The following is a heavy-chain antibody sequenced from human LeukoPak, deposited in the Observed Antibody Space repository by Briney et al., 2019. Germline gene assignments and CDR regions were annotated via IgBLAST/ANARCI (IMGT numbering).Heavy chain of an antibody. CDR2: IYYSGST. CDR1: GGSISTYY. D-gene: IGHD2-15*01. V-gene: IGHV4-59*01. J-gene: IGHJ4*02. CDR3: ARGGDCSGGSCYAFDY. Sequence: SETLSLTCTVSGGSISTYYWSWIRQPPGKGLEWIGYIYYSGSTNYNPSLKSRVTISVDTSKNQFSLKLSSVTAADTAVYYCARGGDCSGGSCYAFDYWRQRTLVTVSS.